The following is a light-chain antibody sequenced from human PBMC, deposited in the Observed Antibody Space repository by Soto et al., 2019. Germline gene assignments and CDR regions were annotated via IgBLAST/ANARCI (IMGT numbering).Light chain of an antibody. CDR3: QSYDSSLSGVV. V-gene: IGLV1-40*01. J-gene: IGLJ2*01. Sequence: QSVLTQPPSVSGASGQRVTISCTGRSSNIGAGYDVHWYQQLPGTAPKLLIYGNSNRPSGVPDRFSGSKSDTSASLAITGLQAEDEAYYYCQSYDSSLSGVVFGGGTKLTV. CDR1: SSNIGAGYD. CDR2: GNS.